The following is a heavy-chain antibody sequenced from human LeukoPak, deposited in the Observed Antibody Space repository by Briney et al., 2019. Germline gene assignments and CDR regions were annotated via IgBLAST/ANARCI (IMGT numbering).Heavy chain of an antibody. Sequence: PAGSLRLSCAASGFSFSGYAMHWVRQAPGKGLKWVAVISYDGRNKYYADSVKGRFTISRDKAKNSLYLQMNSLRAEDTAVYYCARRNSSGWYYTDVWGKGTTVTISS. D-gene: IGHD6-19*01. CDR2: ISYDGRNK. CDR3: ARRNSSGWYYTDV. J-gene: IGHJ6*03. V-gene: IGHV3-30*04. CDR1: GFSFSGYA.